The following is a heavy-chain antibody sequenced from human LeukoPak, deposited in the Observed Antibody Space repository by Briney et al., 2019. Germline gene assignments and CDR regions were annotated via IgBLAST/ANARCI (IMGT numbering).Heavy chain of an antibody. CDR3: ARDKGGYYDSSGYYPVDY. CDR1: GYTFTSYG. J-gene: IGHJ4*02. CDR2: ISAYNGNT. V-gene: IGHV1-18*01. Sequence: ASVKVSCKASGYTFTSYGISWVRQAPGQGLEWMGWISAYNGNTNYAQKLQGRVTMTTDTSTSTAYMELRSLRSDDTAVYYCARDKGGYYDSSGYYPVDYWGQETLVTVSS. D-gene: IGHD3-22*01.